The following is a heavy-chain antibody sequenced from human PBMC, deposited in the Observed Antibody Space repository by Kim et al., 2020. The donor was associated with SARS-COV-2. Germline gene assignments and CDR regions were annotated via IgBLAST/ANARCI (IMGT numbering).Heavy chain of an antibody. J-gene: IGHJ1*01. Sequence: SETLSLTCTVSGGSISSYYWSWIRQPPGKGLEWIGYIYYSGSTNYNPSLKSRVTISVDTSKNQFSLKLSSVTAADTAVYYCARVVPAEAAPFVYFQHWGQGTLVTVSS. CDR3: ARVVPAEAAPFVYFQH. CDR1: GGSISSYY. CDR2: IYYSGST. D-gene: IGHD2-2*01. V-gene: IGHV4-59*13.